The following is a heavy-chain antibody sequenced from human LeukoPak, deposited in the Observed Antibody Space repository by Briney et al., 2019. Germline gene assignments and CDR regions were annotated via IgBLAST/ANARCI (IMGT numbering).Heavy chain of an antibody. CDR3: ARRKLTYYYGMDV. D-gene: IGHD1-7*01. Sequence: PGGSLRLSCAASGFTFSNHWMSWVRQAPGKGLGWVANINQDGSEKYYVDSVKGRFTVSRDNAKNSLDLQMNTLRAEDTAVYYCARRKLTYYYGMDVWGQGTTVTVSS. J-gene: IGHJ6*02. V-gene: IGHV3-7*01. CDR1: GFTFSNHW. CDR2: INQDGSEK.